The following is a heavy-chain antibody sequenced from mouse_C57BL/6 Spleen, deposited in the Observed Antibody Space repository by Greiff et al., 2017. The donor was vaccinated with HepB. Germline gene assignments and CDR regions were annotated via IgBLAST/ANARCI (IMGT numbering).Heavy chain of an antibody. D-gene: IGHD1-1*01. CDR2: ISSGSSTI. Sequence: EVKLVESGGGLVKPGGSLKLSCAASGFTFSDYGMHWVRQAPEKGLEWVAYISSGSSTIYYADTVKGRFTISRDNAKNTLFLQMTSLRSEDTAMYYCARRITTVVATRYYAMDYWGQGTSVTVSS. J-gene: IGHJ4*01. V-gene: IGHV5-17*01. CDR1: GFTFSDYG. CDR3: ARRITTVVATRYYAMDY.